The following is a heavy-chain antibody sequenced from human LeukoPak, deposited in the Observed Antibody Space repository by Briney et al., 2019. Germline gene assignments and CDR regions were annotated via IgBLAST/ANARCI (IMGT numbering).Heavy chain of an antibody. CDR2: IYSSGST. V-gene: IGHV4-4*07. CDR3: ARGGKATVVTM. Sequence: SETLSHTCTVSGGSISSYYWSWIRQPAGKGLEWIGRIYSSGSTNYNPSLKSRVSMSVDTSKNQFSLKLTSVTAADTALYYCARGGKATVVTMWGQGILVTVSS. D-gene: IGHD4-23*01. CDR1: GGSISSYY. J-gene: IGHJ4*02.